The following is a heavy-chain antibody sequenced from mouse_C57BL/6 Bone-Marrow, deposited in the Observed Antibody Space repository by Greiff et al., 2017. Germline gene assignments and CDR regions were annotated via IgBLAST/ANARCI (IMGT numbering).Heavy chain of an antibody. CDR1: GYTFTDYY. D-gene: IGHD1-3*01. CDR2: ITPNNGGT. V-gene: IGHV1-26*01. Sequence: EVQLQQSGPELVKPGASVKISCKASGYTFTDYYMNWVKQSHGKSLELIGDITPNNGGTSYNQKIPGKATLTVDKSSSTAYMELRSLTSEDSAVYYCARKPDRKCAMDYWGQGTSVTVSS. CDR3: ARKPDRKCAMDY. J-gene: IGHJ4*01.